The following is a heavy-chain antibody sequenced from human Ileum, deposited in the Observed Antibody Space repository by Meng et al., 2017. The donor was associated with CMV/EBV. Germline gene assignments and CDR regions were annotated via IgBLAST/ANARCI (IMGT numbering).Heavy chain of an antibody. CDR1: YNFNKYW. J-gene: IGHJ4*02. Sequence: YNFNKYWIAWVRQKPGKGLEWMGIINAGDSDTRYSPSFQDQVTVSADKSITAAYLQWSSLKASDTAMYYCARRRGYCTDASCFPFDYWGQGTLVTVSS. V-gene: IGHV5-51*01. CDR2: INAGDSDT. CDR3: ARRRGYCTDASCFPFDY. D-gene: IGHD2-8*01.